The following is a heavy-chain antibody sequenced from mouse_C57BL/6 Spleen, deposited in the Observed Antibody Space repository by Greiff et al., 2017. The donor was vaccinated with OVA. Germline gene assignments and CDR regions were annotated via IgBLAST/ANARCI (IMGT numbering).Heavy chain of an antibody. D-gene: IGHD2-2*01. CDR2: IDPENGDT. Sequence: VQLQQSGAELVRPGASVKLSCTASGFNIKDDYMHWVKQRPEQGLEWIGWIDPENGDTEYASKFQGQATITADTSSNTAYLQLSILPSEDTAVYYCTTNYGYDAWFAYWGQGTLVTVSA. CDR1: GFNIKDDY. J-gene: IGHJ3*01. V-gene: IGHV14-4*01. CDR3: TTNYGYDAWFAY.